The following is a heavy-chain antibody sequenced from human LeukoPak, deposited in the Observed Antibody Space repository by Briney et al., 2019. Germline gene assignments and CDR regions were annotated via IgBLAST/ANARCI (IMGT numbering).Heavy chain of an antibody. V-gene: IGHV4-34*01. D-gene: IGHD2-8*01. CDR3: ARIRCGHTNGICYNY. CDR2: INHSGGT. CDR1: GVSFSGYY. J-gene: IGHJ4*02. Sequence: SETLSLTCAVYGVSFSGYYWSWIRQPPGKGLEWIGEINHSGGTKYNPSLKSRVTISIDTPENQLSLKLSSVTAADTAVYYCARIRCGHTNGICYNYWGQGTLVTVSS.